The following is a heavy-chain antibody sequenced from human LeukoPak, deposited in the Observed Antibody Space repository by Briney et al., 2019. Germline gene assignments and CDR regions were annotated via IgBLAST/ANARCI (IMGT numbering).Heavy chain of an antibody. D-gene: IGHD5-24*01. V-gene: IGHV3-48*01. J-gene: IGHJ6*03. Sequence: GGSLRLSCAASGFTFSSYSMNWVRQAPGKGLEWVSYISSSSSTIYHADSVKGRFTISRGNAKNSLYLQMNSLRAEDTAVYYCARVSEMATPGVFYYYMDVWGKGTTVTVSS. CDR2: ISSSSSTI. CDR1: GFTFSSYS. CDR3: ARVSEMATPGVFYYYMDV.